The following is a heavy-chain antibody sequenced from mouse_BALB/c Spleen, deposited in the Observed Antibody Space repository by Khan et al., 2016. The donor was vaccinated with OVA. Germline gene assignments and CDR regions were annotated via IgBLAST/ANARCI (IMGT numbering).Heavy chain of an antibody. V-gene: IGHV1-26*01. CDR2: VNPNTGGT. Sequence: EVQLQQSGPDLVKPGASVKISCKASGYSFTLYYMTWVRQSHGKSLEWIGRVNPNTGGTDYNQDFKGKAILTVDKSSNTASMEFRSLTSEDSAVYYCARGYDFFAYWGQGTLVTGSA. CDR1: GYSFTLYY. CDR3: ARGYDFFAY. D-gene: IGHD2-14*01. J-gene: IGHJ3*01.